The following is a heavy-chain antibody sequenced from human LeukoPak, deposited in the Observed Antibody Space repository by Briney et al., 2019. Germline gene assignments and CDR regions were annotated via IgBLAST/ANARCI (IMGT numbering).Heavy chain of an antibody. V-gene: IGHV5-51*01. CDR3: AVAEGVTDPRNWFDT. Sequence: GESLKISCKGSGYSFATYWIGWVRQMPGKGLEWMGMIHPGDSDSRYNPSLQGQVTISSDKSISTAYLQWSSLKASDTAMYYCAVAEGVTDPRNWFDTWGQGTLVTVSS. D-gene: IGHD2-8*01. CDR2: IHPGDSDS. J-gene: IGHJ5*02. CDR1: GYSFATYW.